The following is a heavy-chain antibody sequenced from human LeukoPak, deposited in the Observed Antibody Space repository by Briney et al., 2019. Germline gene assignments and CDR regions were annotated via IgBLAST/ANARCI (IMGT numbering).Heavy chain of an antibody. D-gene: IGHD6-19*01. J-gene: IGHJ4*02. Sequence: GGSLRLSCAASGFTFSDYYMSWIRQAPGKGLEWLSYISSSISYTNYADSVKGRFTIPRDNAKNSLYLQMNSLRAEDTAVYYCARAVAGDYFDYWGQGTLVTVSS. CDR2: ISSSISYT. CDR1: GFTFSDYY. CDR3: ARAVAGDYFDY. V-gene: IGHV3-11*06.